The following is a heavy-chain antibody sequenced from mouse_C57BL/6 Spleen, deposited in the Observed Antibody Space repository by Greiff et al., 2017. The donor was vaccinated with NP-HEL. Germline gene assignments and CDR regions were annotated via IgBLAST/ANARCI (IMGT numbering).Heavy chain of an antibody. V-gene: IGHV1-39*01. CDR1: GYSFTDYN. CDR2: INPNYGTT. Sequence: VVEPGASVKISCKSSGYSFTDYNMNWVKQSNGKSLEWIGVINPNYGTTSYNQKFKGKATLTVDQSSSTAYMQLNSLTSEDSAVYYCARRPITTVAFDYWGQGTTLTVSS. J-gene: IGHJ2*01. CDR3: ARRPITTVAFDY. D-gene: IGHD1-1*01.